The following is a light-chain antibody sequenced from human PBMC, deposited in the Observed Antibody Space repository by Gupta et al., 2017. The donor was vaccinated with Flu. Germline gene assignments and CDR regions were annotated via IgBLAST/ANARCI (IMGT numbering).Light chain of an antibody. J-gene: IGLJ2*01. Sequence: SSELTQDPAVSVALGQTVRITCQGDSLRTYYANWYQQKPGQAPVLVIYGKNKRPSGIPDRSSASSSGNTASLTITGAQAEDEADYYCHSRDTSGNHRVFGGGTNLTVL. CDR2: GKN. CDR1: SLRTYY. CDR3: HSRDTSGNHRV. V-gene: IGLV3-19*01.